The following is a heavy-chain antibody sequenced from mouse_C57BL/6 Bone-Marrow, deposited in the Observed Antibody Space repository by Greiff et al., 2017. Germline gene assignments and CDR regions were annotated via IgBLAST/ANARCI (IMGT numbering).Heavy chain of an antibody. J-gene: IGHJ3*01. D-gene: IGHD2-12*01. CDR1: GYAFSSYW. Sequence: VKLVESGAELVKPGASVKISCKASGYAFSSYWMNWVKQRPGKGLEWIGQIYPGDGDTNYNGKFKGKATLTADKSSSTAYMQLSSLTSEDSAVYFCASTIGFAYWGQGTLVTVSA. CDR3: ASTIGFAY. CDR2: IYPGDGDT. V-gene: IGHV1-80*01.